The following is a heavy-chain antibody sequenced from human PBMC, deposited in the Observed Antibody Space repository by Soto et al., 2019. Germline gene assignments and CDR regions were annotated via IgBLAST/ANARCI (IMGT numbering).Heavy chain of an antibody. CDR3: TNYRSSYYYGMDV. Sequence: GGSLRLSCAASGFTFSGAAMHWVRQASGKGLELVCRIRSNANSYATAYAASVKGRFTISREDSKNTAYLQMNSLKTEDTAVYYCTNYRSSYYYGMDVWGQGTTVTVSS. CDR2: IRSNANSYAT. J-gene: IGHJ6*02. CDR1: GFTFSGAA. V-gene: IGHV3-73*01. D-gene: IGHD6-19*01.